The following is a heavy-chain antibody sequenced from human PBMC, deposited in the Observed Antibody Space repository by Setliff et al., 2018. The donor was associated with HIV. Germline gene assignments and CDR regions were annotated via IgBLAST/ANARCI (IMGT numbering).Heavy chain of an antibody. CDR1: GDSVSSASYY. Sequence: PSETLSLTCTVSGDSVSSASYYWSWIRQPPGKGLEWIGYIYYSGTTKYNPSLKSRVTMSVDTSKNQFSLKLSSVTAADAAVYYCARYVSGYNYYFDYWGQGTLVTVSS. CDR2: IYYSGTT. D-gene: IGHD5-18*01. J-gene: IGHJ4*02. V-gene: IGHV4-61*01. CDR3: ARYVSGYNYYFDY.